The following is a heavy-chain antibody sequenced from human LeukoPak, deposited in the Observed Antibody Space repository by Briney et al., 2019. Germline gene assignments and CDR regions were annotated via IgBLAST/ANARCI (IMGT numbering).Heavy chain of an antibody. CDR1: GFTFSSYG. D-gene: IGHD3-10*01. Sequence: GGSLRLSCAASGFTFSSYGMHWVRQAPGKGLEWVAVIWYDGSNKYYADSVKGRFTISRDNSKNTLYLQMNSLRAEDTAVYYCARDYYGSGSPPWYWGQGTLATVSS. CDR2: IWYDGSNK. V-gene: IGHV3-33*01. J-gene: IGHJ4*02. CDR3: ARDYYGSGSPPWY.